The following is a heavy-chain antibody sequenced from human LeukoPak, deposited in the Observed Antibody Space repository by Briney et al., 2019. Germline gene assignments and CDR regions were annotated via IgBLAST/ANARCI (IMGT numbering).Heavy chain of an antibody. CDR3: ARRGPASDYYYKGGFDI. Sequence: GGSLRLSCAASGFTFSSYAMSWVRQAPGKGLEWVSVISHNGVTTRYADSVKGRFTISRDNSKSTLYLQMNSLRADDTAEYYCARRGPASDYYYKGGFDIWGQGTMVTVSS. J-gene: IGHJ3*02. CDR2: ISHNGVTT. D-gene: IGHD3-22*01. CDR1: GFTFSSYA. V-gene: IGHV3-23*01.